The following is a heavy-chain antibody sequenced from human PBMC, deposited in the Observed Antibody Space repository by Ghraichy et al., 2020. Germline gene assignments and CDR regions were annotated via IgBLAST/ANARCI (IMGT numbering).Heavy chain of an antibody. CDR2: ISGSGGST. CDR1: GFTFSSYA. V-gene: IGHV3-23*01. D-gene: IGHD2-2*01. J-gene: IGHJ5*02. Sequence: GGSLRLSCAASGFTFSSYAMSWVRQAPGKGLEWVSAISGSGGSTYYADSVKGRFTISRDNSKNTLYLQMNSLRAEDTAVYYCWVVPAAHTGWFDPWGQGTLVTVSS. CDR3: WVVPAAHTGWFDP.